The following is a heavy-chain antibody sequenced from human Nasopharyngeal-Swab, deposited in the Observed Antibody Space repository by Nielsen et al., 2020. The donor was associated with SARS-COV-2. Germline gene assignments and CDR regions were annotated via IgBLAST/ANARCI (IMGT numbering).Heavy chain of an antibody. J-gene: IGHJ4*02. D-gene: IGHD5-12*01. CDR2: IVPARGLP. CDR3: AREGEYGAYDAPDY. V-gene: IGHV1-69*10. Sequence: SVKVSCKTSGDTFTNYAISWVRQAPGQGLEWMGGIVPARGLPNYAQKFRGRVTISADRSTTTSYLELSSLRSEDTAIYYCAREGEYGAYDAPDYWGQGTLVTVSS. CDR1: GDTFTNYA.